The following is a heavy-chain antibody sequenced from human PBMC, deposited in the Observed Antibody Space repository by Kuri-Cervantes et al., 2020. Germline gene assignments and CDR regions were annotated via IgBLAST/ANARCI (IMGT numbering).Heavy chain of an antibody. J-gene: IGHJ4*02. CDR1: GGSFSDYY. Sequence: SETLSLTCAVYGGSFSDYYWSWIRQPPGKGLEWIGSIYHSGSTYHNPSLKSRVTISVDTSKNQFSLKLSSVTAADTAVYYCARNVFSFDYWGQGTLVTVSS. CDR2: IYHSGST. CDR3: ARNVFSFDY. V-gene: IGHV4-34*01.